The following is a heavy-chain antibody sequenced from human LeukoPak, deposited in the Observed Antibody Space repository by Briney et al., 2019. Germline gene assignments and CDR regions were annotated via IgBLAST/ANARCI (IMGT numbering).Heavy chain of an antibody. D-gene: IGHD2-21*02. CDR2: VYYSGLN. J-gene: IGHJ5*02. CDR1: GDSIISSY. CDR3: ARVRWGDFDP. V-gene: IGHV4-59*01. Sequence: SETLSLTCNVSGDSIISSYWAWIRQPPGKGLEWIGYVYYSGLNNFNPSLKSRVTGSVDTSKSQVSLTLNSVTAADTAIYYCARVRWGDFDPWSQGILVTVSS.